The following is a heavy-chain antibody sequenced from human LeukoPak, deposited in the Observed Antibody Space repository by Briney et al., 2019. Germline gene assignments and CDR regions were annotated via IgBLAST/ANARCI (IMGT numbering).Heavy chain of an antibody. Sequence: DPSETLSLTCSVSDDSISMYYWTWIRQPPGKGLEWIGYIYYSGSTSYNPSLKSRVTISVDTSKNQFSLKLSSVTAADTAVYYCARYGSGWDFDYWGQGTLVTVSS. D-gene: IGHD6-19*01. CDR2: IYYSGST. CDR1: DDSISMYY. V-gene: IGHV4-59*01. J-gene: IGHJ4*02. CDR3: ARYGSGWDFDY.